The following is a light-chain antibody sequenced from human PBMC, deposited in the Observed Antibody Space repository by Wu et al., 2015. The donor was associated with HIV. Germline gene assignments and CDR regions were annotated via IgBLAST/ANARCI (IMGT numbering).Light chain of an antibody. J-gene: IGKJ2*01. CDR3: QQYNDWRGT. CDR1: RXLVAAT. V-gene: IGKV3-7*01. Sequence: SCRAVRXLVAATVDLGSQXKSGHGSXLHXXASAGRCIPDRFSGSGSGTDFTLTISSVQSEDFAVYYCQQYNDWRGTFGQGTKLEIK. CDR2: AS.